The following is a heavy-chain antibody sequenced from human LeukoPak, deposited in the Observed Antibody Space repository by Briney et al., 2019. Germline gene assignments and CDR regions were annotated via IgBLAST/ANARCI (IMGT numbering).Heavy chain of an antibody. CDR2: SIALLGIS. CDR3: ARDKGAEMATVTGWFDP. Sequence: SVKVSCKASGGTFASFDVSLVRQAPGQGLEWMGRSIALLGISNYAQKFQGRVTITADKSTSTAYMELCGLRLEDTGVYDCARDKGAEMATVTGWFDPWGQGTLVFVSS. D-gene: IGHD5-24*01. V-gene: IGHV1-69*04. J-gene: IGHJ5*02. CDR1: GGTFASFD.